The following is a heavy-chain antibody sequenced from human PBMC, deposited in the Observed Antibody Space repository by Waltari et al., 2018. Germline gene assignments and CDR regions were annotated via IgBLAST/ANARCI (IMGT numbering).Heavy chain of an antibody. CDR2: IRNKANSYST. CDR1: GFTFSAPS. Sequence: EVHLVESGGGWVQPGGSLRLSCVASGFTFSAPSMGWVRQAPGKGLEWFGHIRNKANSYSTEHAASVKGRFTISRDDSKDSLYLQMNSLEIEDTGVYYCVRLAATGSPYFDSWGQGTLVTVSS. CDR3: VRLAATGSPYFDS. V-gene: IGHV3-72*01. D-gene: IGHD6-13*01. J-gene: IGHJ4*02.